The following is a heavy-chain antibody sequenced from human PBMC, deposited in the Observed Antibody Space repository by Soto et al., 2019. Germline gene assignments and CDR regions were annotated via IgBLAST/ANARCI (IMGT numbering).Heavy chain of an antibody. CDR3: AKPIAVAGTFDY. CDR1: GFSFFSYA. J-gene: IGHJ4*02. Sequence: PGGSLRLSCTGSGFSFFSYAMSWVRQAPGKGLEWVSTISGSGGHTYYADSVKGRLVVSRDNDKNTVYLHMSSLTGEDTAVYYCAKPIAVAGTFDYWGQGTLVTVSS. CDR2: ISGSGGHT. V-gene: IGHV3-23*01. D-gene: IGHD6-19*01.